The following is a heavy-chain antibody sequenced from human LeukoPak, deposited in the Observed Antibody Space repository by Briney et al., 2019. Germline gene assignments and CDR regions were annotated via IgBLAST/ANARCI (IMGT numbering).Heavy chain of an antibody. J-gene: IGHJ4*02. D-gene: IGHD1-1*01. V-gene: IGHV4-4*09. CDR3: ARLGTGTALRDY. Sequence: SETLSLTCTVSGGSISSYYWSWIRKPPGKGLEWIGYIYTSGSTNYNPSLKSRVTISVDTSKNQFSLKLSSVTAADPAVYYCARLGTGTALRDYWGQGTLVTVSS. CDR1: GGSISSYY. CDR2: IYTSGST.